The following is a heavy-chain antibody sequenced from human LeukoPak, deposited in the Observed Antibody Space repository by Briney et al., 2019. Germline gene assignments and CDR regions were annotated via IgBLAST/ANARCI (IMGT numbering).Heavy chain of an antibody. Sequence: GGSLRLSCAASGFTFSSYWMSWVRQAPGKGLEWVANIKQDGSEKYYVDSVKGRFTISRDNAKNSLYLQMNSLRAEDTAVYYCARGPTIFGVVIIYNWFDPWGQGTLVTVSS. CDR2: IKQDGSEK. CDR3: ARGPTIFGVVIIYNWFDP. V-gene: IGHV3-7*01. D-gene: IGHD3-3*01. CDR1: GFTFSSYW. J-gene: IGHJ5*02.